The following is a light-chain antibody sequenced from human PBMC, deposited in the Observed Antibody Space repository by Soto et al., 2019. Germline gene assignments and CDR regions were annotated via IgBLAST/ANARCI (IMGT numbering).Light chain of an antibody. CDR1: QSINSW. CDR2: KAS. V-gene: IGKV1-5*03. CDR3: LHYSSHSWT. J-gene: IGKJ1*01. Sequence: DIQMTQSPSTLSASVGDRVTITCRASQSINSWLAWYQHKPGKAPKLLIYKASSLESGVPSRFSGSGSGTEVTLTINTLQPEDFASYHCLHYSSHSWTFGQETKVEMK.